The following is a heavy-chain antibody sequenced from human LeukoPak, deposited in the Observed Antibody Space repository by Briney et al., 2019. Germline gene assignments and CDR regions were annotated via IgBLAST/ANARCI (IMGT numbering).Heavy chain of an antibody. V-gene: IGHV1-3*01. CDR2: INAGNGNT. CDR3: ARAYCSGGSCYSWDY. J-gene: IGHJ4*02. D-gene: IGHD2-15*01. Sequence: GASVTVSCTASGYTFTSYAMHWVRQAPGQRLEWMGWINAGNGNTKYSQQFQGRVTITRDTSASTAYMELSSLRSEDTAVYYCARAYCSGGSCYSWDYWGQGTLVTVSS. CDR1: GYTFTSYA.